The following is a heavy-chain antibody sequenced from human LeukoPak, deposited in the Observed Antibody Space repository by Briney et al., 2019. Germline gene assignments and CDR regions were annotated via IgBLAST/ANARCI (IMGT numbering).Heavy chain of an antibody. D-gene: IGHD3-22*01. Sequence: GASVKVSCKASGYTFTSYGISWVRQAPGQGLEWMGWISAYNGNTNYAQKLQGRVTMTTDTSTSTAYMELRSLRSDDTAVYYCARDLRGYYYDSSGLPGGFDYWGQGTLVTVSS. V-gene: IGHV1-18*01. J-gene: IGHJ4*02. CDR3: ARDLRGYYYDSSGLPGGFDY. CDR1: GYTFTSYG. CDR2: ISAYNGNT.